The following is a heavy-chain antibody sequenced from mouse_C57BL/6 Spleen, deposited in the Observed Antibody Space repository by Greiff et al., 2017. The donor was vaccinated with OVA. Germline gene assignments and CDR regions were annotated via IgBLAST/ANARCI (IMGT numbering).Heavy chain of an antibody. J-gene: IGHJ1*03. CDR2: IDPSDSYT. D-gene: IGHD4-1*01. CDR1: GYTFTSYW. Sequence: QVQLQQPGAELVKPGASVKLSCKASGYTFTSYWMQWVKQRPGQGLEWIGEIDPSDSYTNYNQKFKGKATLTVDTSSSTAYLQLSSRTSEDSAVYYCARFWDGGYFDVWGTGTTVTVSS. CDR3: ARFWDGGYFDV. V-gene: IGHV1-50*01.